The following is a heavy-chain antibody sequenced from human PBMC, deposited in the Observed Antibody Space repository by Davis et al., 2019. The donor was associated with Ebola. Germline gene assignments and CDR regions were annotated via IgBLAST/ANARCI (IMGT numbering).Heavy chain of an antibody. CDR1: GGSISSSSYY. V-gene: IGHV4-39*01. J-gene: IGHJ5*02. CDR2: IYYSGST. Sequence: SETLSLTCTVSGGSISSSSYYWGWIRQPPGKGLEWIGSIYYSGSTYYNSSLKSRVTISVDTSKNQFSLKLSSVTAADTAVYYCARGYSSWFDPWGQGTLVTVSS. D-gene: IGHD6-19*01. CDR3: ARGYSSWFDP.